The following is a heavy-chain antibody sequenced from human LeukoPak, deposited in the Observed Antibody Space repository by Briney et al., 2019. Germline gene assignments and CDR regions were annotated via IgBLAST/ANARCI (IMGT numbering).Heavy chain of an antibody. Sequence: GGSLRLSYAASGFTFSSYAMHWVRQAPGKGLEYVSAISSNGGSTYYANSVKGRFTISRDNSKNTLYLQMGSLRAEDMAVYYCARVGGGILHFDYWGQGTLVTVSS. J-gene: IGHJ4*02. V-gene: IGHV3-64*01. D-gene: IGHD3-10*01. CDR2: ISSNGGST. CDR3: ARVGGGILHFDY. CDR1: GFTFSSYA.